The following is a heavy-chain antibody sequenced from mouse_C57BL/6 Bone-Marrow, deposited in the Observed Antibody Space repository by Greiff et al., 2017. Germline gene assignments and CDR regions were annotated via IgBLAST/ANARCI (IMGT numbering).Heavy chain of an antibody. J-gene: IGHJ2*01. V-gene: IGHV1-64*01. CDR2: IHPNSGST. CDR3: ARSYYGSSYNY. Sequence: VQLQQPGAELVKPGASVKLSCKASGYTFTSYWMHWVKQRPGQGLEWIGMIHPNSGSTNYNEKFKSKATLTVDKSSSTAYMQLSSLTSEESAVYYCARSYYGSSYNYWGQGTTLTVSS. CDR1: GYTFTSYW. D-gene: IGHD1-1*01.